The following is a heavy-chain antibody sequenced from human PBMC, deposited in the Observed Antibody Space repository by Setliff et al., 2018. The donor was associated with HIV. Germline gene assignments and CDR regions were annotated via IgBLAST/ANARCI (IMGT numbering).Heavy chain of an antibody. D-gene: IGHD1-1*01. CDR1: GSSISSSYR. J-gene: IGHJ4*02. Sequence: PSETLSLTCAVSGSSISSSYRWGWIRQSPGKGLEWIGNIYNSGSTYYNPSLKSRVTMSVDTSKNQFSLKLNAVTAADTAVYYCARRPPLTTGREYYFDFWGQGTLVTVSS. CDR3: ARRPPLTTGREYYFDF. CDR2: IYNSGST. V-gene: IGHV4-28*01.